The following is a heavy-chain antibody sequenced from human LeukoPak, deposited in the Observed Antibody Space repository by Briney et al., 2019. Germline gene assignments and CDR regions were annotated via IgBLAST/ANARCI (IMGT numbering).Heavy chain of an antibody. CDR1: GFTFSDYY. CDR3: ARVSVVIRGIDY. Sequence: GGSLRLSCAASGFTFSDYYMSWIRQAPGKGLQWVSHISSGGSARYYADSVKGRFTISRDNTKNSLYLQMNSLRAEDTAVYYCARVSVVIRGIDYWGQGTLVTVSS. CDR2: ISSGGSAR. V-gene: IGHV3-11*01. J-gene: IGHJ4*02. D-gene: IGHD3-22*01.